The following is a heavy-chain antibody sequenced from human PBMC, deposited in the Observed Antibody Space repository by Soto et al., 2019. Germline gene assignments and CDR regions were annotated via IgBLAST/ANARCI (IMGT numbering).Heavy chain of an antibody. CDR3: ASSSSGDYYMDV. CDR2: MNPNSGNT. V-gene: IGHV1-8*01. D-gene: IGHD6-19*01. J-gene: IGHJ6*03. Sequence: ASVKVSCKASGYTFTSYDINWVRQATGQGLEWMGWMNPNSGNTGYAQKFQGRVTMTRNTSISTAYMELSSLRSEDTAVYYCASSSSGDYYMDVWGKGTTVTVSS. CDR1: GYTFTSYD.